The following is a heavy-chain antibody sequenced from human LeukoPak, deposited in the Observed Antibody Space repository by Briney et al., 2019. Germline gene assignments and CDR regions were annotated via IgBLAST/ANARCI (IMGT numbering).Heavy chain of an antibody. CDR1: GFTFSSYA. V-gene: IGHV3-23*01. D-gene: IGHD3-22*01. CDR3: AKKGSITMIVVYVDY. Sequence: GGSLRLSCAASGFTFSSYAMSWVRQAPGKGGEGGSAISGRGGSTYYADSGKGRFTISRDNSKTTLYLQMNSLRAEDTAVYYCAKKGSITMIVVYVDYWGQGTLVTVSS. J-gene: IGHJ4*02. CDR2: ISGRGGST.